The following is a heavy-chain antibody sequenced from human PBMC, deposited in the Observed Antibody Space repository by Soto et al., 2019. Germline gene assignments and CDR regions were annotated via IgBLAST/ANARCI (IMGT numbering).Heavy chain of an antibody. J-gene: IGHJ4*02. CDR1: GFTFSNYG. CDR2: IKQDGGEK. V-gene: IGHV3-7*04. CDR3: GRDLRDWDSGSYSYDY. Sequence: PGGSLRLSCAASGFTFSNYGMHWVRQAPGKGLEWVANIKQDGGEKYYVDSVKGRFTISRDNAKKSLYLQMNSLRAEDTAVYYCGRDLRDWDSGSYSYDYWGQGT. D-gene: IGHD1-26*01.